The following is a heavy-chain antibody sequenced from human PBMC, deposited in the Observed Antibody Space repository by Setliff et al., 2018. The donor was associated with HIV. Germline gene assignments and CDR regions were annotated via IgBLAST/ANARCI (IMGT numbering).Heavy chain of an antibody. Sequence: GSLRLSCAASGFTFSNYAMTWVRQAPGTGLECVSAISGGGGITYYADSVKGRFTISRDNSKNTLYLHLNTLRPEDTAMYFCASARIPTGGVSTSLDYWGQGSLVTVSS. J-gene: IGHJ4*02. CDR3: ASARIPTGGVSTSLDY. CDR2: ISGGGGIT. CDR1: GFTFSNYA. D-gene: IGHD3-3*01. V-gene: IGHV3-23*01.